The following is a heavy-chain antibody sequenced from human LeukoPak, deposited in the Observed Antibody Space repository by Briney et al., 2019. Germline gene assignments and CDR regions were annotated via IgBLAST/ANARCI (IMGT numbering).Heavy chain of an antibody. V-gene: IGHV1-69*01. Sequence: SVKVSCKASGGTFSSYAISWVRQAPGQGLEWMGGIIPIFGTANYAQKFQGRVTITADESSSTAYMELSSLRSGDTAVYYCARAGPPRFDWTTNWFDPWGQGTLVTVSS. CDR2: IIPIFGTA. J-gene: IGHJ5*02. CDR1: GGTFSSYA. D-gene: IGHD3-9*01. CDR3: ARAGPPRFDWTTNWFDP.